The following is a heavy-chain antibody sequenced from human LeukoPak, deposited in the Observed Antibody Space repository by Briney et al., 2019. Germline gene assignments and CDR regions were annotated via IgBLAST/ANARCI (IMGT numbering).Heavy chain of an antibody. CDR2: ISPGGDDI. J-gene: IGHJ4*02. CDR1: GFTLNDYH. Sequence: GALRLSCAASGFTLNDYHMNWIRQAPGKGLEWIAYISPGGDDIYFADSVRGRLTLSRDNAKNSLYLQMSSLTAEDTAVYYCASGRDIEVAGPGGYFDHWGQGNLVTVSS. V-gene: IGHV3-11*01. CDR3: ASGRDIEVAGPGGYFDH. D-gene: IGHD6-19*01.